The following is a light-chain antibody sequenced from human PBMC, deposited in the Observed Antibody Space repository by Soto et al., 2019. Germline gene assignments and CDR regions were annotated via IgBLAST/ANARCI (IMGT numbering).Light chain of an antibody. J-gene: IGLJ1*01. CDR2: EVS. Sequence: QSALTQPASVSGSPGPSITISCTGTSSDVGGYNYVSWYQQHPGKAPKLMIYEVSNRPSGVSNRFSGSKSGNTASLTISGLQVEDEADYYCSSYTRSSTPYVFGTGAKLTVL. CDR1: SSDVGGYNY. V-gene: IGLV2-14*01. CDR3: SSYTRSSTPYV.